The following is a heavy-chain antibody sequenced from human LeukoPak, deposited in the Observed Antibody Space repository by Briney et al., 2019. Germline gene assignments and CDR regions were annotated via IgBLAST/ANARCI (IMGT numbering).Heavy chain of an antibody. Sequence: SVKVSCKASGGTFSSYALSWVRQAPGQGLEWVGGIIPIFGTANYPQKFQGRVTITADESTSTAYMELSSLRSEDTAVYYCAIQRIVQNWFDPWGQGTLVTVSS. CDR3: AIQRIVQNWFDP. J-gene: IGHJ5*02. CDR1: GGTFSSYA. CDR2: IIPIFGTA. V-gene: IGHV1-69*13. D-gene: IGHD2/OR15-2a*01.